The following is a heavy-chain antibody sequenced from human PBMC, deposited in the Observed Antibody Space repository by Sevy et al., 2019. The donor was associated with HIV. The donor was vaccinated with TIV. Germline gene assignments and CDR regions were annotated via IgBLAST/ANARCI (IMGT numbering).Heavy chain of an antibody. CDR3: ARDFIPYDSSGYGFDY. J-gene: IGHJ4*02. V-gene: IGHV3-33*01. CDR1: GFTFSSYG. D-gene: IGHD3-22*01. CDR2: IWYDGSNK. Sequence: GGSLRLSCAASGFTFSSYGMHWVRQAPGKGLEWVAVIWYDGSNKYYADSVKGRFTISRDNSKNTLYLQMNSLRAEDTAVYYCARDFIPYDSSGYGFDYWGQGTLVTVSS.